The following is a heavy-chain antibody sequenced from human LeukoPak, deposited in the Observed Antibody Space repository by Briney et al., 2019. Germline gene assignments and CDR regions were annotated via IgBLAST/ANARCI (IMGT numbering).Heavy chain of an antibody. CDR1: GYTFTSYA. V-gene: IGHV7-4-1*02. J-gene: IGHJ4*02. D-gene: IGHD2-8*01. Sequence: ASVKVSCKASGYTFTSYAMNWVRQAPGQGLEWMGWINTNIGNPKYAQGFKGRVVFSLDKSISTAYLQISSLRAEDTAVYYCAREMVYSKSYFDYWGQGTLVTVSS. CDR3: AREMVYSKSYFDY. CDR2: INTNIGNP.